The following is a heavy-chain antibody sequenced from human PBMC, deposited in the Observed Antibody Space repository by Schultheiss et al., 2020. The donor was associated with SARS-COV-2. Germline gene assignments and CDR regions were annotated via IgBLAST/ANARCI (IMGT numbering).Heavy chain of an antibody. J-gene: IGHJ3*02. CDR2: IGTAGDT. Sequence: GGSLRLSCAASGFTFSNAWMSWVRQAPGKGLEWVSAIGTAGDTYYPGSVKGRFTISRENAKNSLYLQMNSLRAGDTAVYYCARGSRGDAFDIWGQGTMVTVSS. D-gene: IGHD3-10*01. CDR3: ARGSRGDAFDI. V-gene: IGHV3-13*01. CDR1: GFTFSNAW.